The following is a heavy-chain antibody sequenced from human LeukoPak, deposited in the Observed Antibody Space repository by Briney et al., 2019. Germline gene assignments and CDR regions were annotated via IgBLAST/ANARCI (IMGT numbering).Heavy chain of an antibody. D-gene: IGHD3-22*01. J-gene: IGHJ6*03. Sequence: ASVKVSCKASGGTFSSYAISWVRQAPGQGLEWMGGIIPIFGTANYAQKFQGRVTITADKSTSTAYMELSSLRSEDTAVYYCARGRVYYDSSGYYGRWTDYYYYMDVWGKGTTVTVSS. CDR3: ARGRVYYDSSGYYGRWTDYYYYMDV. CDR1: GGTFSSYA. V-gene: IGHV1-69*06. CDR2: IIPIFGTA.